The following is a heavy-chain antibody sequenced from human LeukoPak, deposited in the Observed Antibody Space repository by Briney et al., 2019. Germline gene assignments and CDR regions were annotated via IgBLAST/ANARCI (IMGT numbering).Heavy chain of an antibody. CDR2: IYTSGST. CDR3: ARHGGSVDY. J-gene: IGHJ4*02. D-gene: IGHD3-16*01. Sequence: SETLSLTCTVSGGSISSYYWSWIRQPPGKGLEWIGYIYTSGSTNYNPSLKSRVTISVDTSKNQFSLKLSSVPAADTAVYYCARHGGSVDYWGQGTLVTVSS. V-gene: IGHV4-4*09. CDR1: GGSISSYY.